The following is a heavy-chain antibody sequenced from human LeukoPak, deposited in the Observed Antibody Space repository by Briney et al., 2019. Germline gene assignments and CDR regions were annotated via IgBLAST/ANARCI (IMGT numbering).Heavy chain of an antibody. CDR3: ARVHGDYTGNWFDP. CDR2: ISSSSSYT. Sequence: GGSLRLSCGASGFTFSSYAMNWVRQAPGKGLEWVSYISSSSSYTNYADSVKGRFTISRDNAKNSLYLQMNSLRAEDTAVYYCARVHGDYTGNWFDPWGQGTLVTVSS. V-gene: IGHV3-21*05. CDR1: GFTFSSYA. D-gene: IGHD4-17*01. J-gene: IGHJ5*02.